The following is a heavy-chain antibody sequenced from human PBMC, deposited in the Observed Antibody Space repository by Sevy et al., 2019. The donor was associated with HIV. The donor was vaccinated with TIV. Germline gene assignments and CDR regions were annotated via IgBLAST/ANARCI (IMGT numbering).Heavy chain of an antibody. D-gene: IGHD3-22*01. CDR3: AGGRFDSTGSFDAFDI. J-gene: IGHJ3*02. Sequence: GGSLRLSCAASGITFSGYAMNWVRRAPGKGLDWVSISYGSAGVTDYADSVKGRFTISRDNSKNTLFLQMNNLRAEDTAVYYCAGGRFDSTGSFDAFDIWGRGTLVTVSS. V-gene: IGHV3-23*01. CDR1: GITFSGYA. CDR2: SYGSAGVT.